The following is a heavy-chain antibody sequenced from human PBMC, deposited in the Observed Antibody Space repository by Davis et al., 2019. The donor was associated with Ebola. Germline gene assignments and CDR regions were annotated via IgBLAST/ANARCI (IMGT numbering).Heavy chain of an antibody. CDR1: GYTFTSYG. D-gene: IGHD5-12*01. Sequence: AASVKVSCKASGYTFTSYGISWVRQAPGQGLEWMGWISAYNGNTNYAQKLQGRVTMTTDTSTSTAYMELRSLRSEDTAVYYCARVGYSGYVGYYYGMDVWGQGTTVTVSS. V-gene: IGHV1-18*01. CDR2: ISAYNGNT. CDR3: ARVGYSGYVGYYYGMDV. J-gene: IGHJ6*02.